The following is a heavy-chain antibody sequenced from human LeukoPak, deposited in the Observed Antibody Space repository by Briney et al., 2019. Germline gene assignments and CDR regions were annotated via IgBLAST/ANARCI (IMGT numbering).Heavy chain of an antibody. V-gene: IGHV1-46*01. Sequence: ASVKVSCKASGGTFSSYAISWVRQAPGQGLEWMGIINPSGGSTSYAQKFQGRVTMTRDTSTSTVYMELSSLRSEDTAVYYCARDLDGDYATWGQGTLVTVSS. CDR2: INPSGGST. J-gene: IGHJ4*02. CDR1: GGTFSSYA. D-gene: IGHD4-17*01. CDR3: ARDLDGDYAT.